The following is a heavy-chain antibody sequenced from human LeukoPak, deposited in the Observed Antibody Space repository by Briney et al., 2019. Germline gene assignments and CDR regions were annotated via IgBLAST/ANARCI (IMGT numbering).Heavy chain of an antibody. V-gene: IGHV1-69*13. CDR2: IIPIFGTA. CDR1: GYTFTSYA. Sequence: SVKVSCKASGYTFTSYAISWVRQAPGQGLEWMGGIIPIFGTANYAQKFQGRVTITADESTSTAYMELSSLRSEDTAVYYCARDSSPTSSWYVEYFQHWGQGTLVTVSS. D-gene: IGHD6-13*01. CDR3: ARDSSPTSSWYVEYFQH. J-gene: IGHJ1*01.